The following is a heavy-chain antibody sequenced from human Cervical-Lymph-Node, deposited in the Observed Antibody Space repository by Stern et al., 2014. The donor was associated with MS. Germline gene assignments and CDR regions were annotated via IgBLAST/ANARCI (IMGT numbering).Heavy chain of an antibody. V-gene: IGHV1-8*03. Sequence: VQLVQSGAEVKKPGASVKVSCKTSGYTFTSDYIYWVRQASGQGLEWMGLMTPDSGDTGYAQRFQGRLTITMDTYISTAHMATTTLRSEDAAVYYCTEAWDSWGQGTLVTVSS. CDR3: TEAWDS. CDR2: MTPDSGDT. J-gene: IGHJ4*02. CDR1: GYTFTSDY.